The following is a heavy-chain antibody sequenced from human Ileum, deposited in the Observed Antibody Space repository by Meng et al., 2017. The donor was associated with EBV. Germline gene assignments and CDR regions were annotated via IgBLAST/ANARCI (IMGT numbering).Heavy chain of an antibody. V-gene: IGHV4-4*02. Sequence: QVQLQESGPGLVKPSGTLSLTCAVSGDSISSNNWWSWVRQPPGKGLEWIGEIYHSGSTNYNPSFKSRVTMSVDKSKNQISLNLSSVTAADTAVYYCASGRDYAWHSWGQGTLVTVSS. CDR3: ASGRDYAWHS. CDR2: IYHSGST. J-gene: IGHJ4*02. D-gene: IGHD4-17*01. CDR1: GDSISSNNW.